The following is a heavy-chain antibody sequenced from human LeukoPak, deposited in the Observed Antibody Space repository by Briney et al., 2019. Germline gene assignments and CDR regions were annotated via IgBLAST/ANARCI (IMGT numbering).Heavy chain of an antibody. D-gene: IGHD5-18*01. CDR3: ARGKIQLWSGQGNAFDI. CDR2: INPSGGST. V-gene: IGHV1-46*01. J-gene: IGHJ3*02. Sequence: ASVKVSCKASGYTLTSYYMHWVRQAPGQGLEWMGIINPSGGSTSYAQKFQGRVTMTRDTSTSTVCMELSSLRPEDTAVYYCARGKIQLWSGQGNAFDIWGQGTMVTVSS. CDR1: GYTLTSYY.